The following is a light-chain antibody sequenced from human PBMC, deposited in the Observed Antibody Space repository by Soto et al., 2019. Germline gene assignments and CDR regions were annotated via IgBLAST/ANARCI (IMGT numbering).Light chain of an antibody. CDR2: KAS. V-gene: IGKV1-5*03. Sequence: DIQMTQSPSTLSASVGDRVTITCRASQSISSWLAWYQQKPGKAPKLLIYKASSLESGVPSRFSGSGSGTEFTLTISCLQHDDFATYYCQQYNSYWTSGEGTKVEIK. CDR1: QSISSW. CDR3: QQYNSYWT. J-gene: IGKJ1*01.